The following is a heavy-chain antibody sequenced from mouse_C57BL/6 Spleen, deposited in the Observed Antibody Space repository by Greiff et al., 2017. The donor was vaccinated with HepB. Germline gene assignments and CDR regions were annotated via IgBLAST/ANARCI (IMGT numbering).Heavy chain of an antibody. V-gene: IGHV1-53*01. J-gene: IGHJ4*01. CDR1: GYTFTSYW. D-gene: IGHD1-1*02. CDR3: GRGGRETYYAMDY. Sequence: QVQLQQPGTELVKPGASVKLSCKASGYTFTSYWMHWVKQRPGQGLEWIGNINPSNGGTNYNEKFKSKATLTVDKSSSASYMQRSSLTSEDAAVYYCGRGGRETYYAMDYWGQGTSVTVSS. CDR2: INPSNGGT.